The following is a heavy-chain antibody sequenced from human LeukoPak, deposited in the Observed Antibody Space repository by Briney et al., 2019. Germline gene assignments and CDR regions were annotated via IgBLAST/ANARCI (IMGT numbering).Heavy chain of an antibody. J-gene: IGHJ3*02. CDR1: GLTFRSYW. CDR3: ERDPYYYDSSCYCSSRRGGYAFDI. V-gene: IGHV3-74*01. D-gene: IGHD3-22*01. CDR2: INSGGSST. Sequence: QTGGSLTLSCAPSGLTFRSYWVHCVPQAPEKGLLSVSRINSGGSSTSYGGSEEGRFTISRDNAKHKLYLQMNSVRDEDTAVYYCERDPYYYDSSCYCSSRRGGYAFDIWGQGTMVTVSS.